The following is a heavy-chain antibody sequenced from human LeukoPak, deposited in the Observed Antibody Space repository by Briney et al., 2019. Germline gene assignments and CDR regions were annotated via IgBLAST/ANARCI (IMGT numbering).Heavy chain of an antibody. D-gene: IGHD2-2*01. J-gene: IGHJ5*02. CDR1: GFTFSSHW. CDR3: AKDQFYQLLWWFDP. Sequence: PGGSLRLSCAASGFTFSSHWMHWVRQAPGKGLVWVSRINSDGSSISYADSVKGRFTISRDNAKNTLYLQMNSLRAEDTAVYYCAKDQFYQLLWWFDPWGQGALVTVSS. V-gene: IGHV3-74*01. CDR2: INSDGSSI.